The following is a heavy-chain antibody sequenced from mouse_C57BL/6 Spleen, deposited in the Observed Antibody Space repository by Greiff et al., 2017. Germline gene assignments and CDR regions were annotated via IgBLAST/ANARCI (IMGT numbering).Heavy chain of an antibody. CDR3: ARLKGY. CDR1: GYTFTSYW. J-gene: IGHJ3*01. Sequence: QVPLQQPGAELVKPGASVTMSCKASGYTFTSYWITWVKQRPGQGLEWIGDIYPGSGSTNSNEKFKSKATLPVDTSSSPAYMQLSSLTSADSAVYYCARLKGYWGQRTLVTVAA. V-gene: IGHV1-55*01. CDR2: IYPGSGST.